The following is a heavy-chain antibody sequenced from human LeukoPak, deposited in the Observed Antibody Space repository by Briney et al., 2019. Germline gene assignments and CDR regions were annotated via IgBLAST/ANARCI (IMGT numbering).Heavy chain of an antibody. Sequence: GGSLRLSCAASGFTFSDYYMSWIRQAPGKGLEWVSYISSSGSTIYYADSVKGRFTISRDNAKNSLYLQMNSLRAEDTAVYYCASYDQQLVLFDYWGQGTLVAVSS. CDR2: ISSSGSTI. CDR1: GFTFSDYY. V-gene: IGHV3-11*01. D-gene: IGHD6-13*01. CDR3: ASYDQQLVLFDY. J-gene: IGHJ4*02.